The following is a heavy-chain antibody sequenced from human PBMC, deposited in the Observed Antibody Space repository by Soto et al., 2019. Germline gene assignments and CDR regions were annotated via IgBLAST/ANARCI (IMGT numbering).Heavy chain of an antibody. V-gene: IGHV1-69*06. CDR1: GGTFSSYA. CDR2: IIPIFGTA. D-gene: IGHD3-16*02. J-gene: IGHJ6*02. CDR3: ARGGITFGGVIVIPENYYYGMDV. Sequence: QVQLVQSGAEVKKPGSSVKVSCKASGGTFSSYAISWVRQAPGQGLEWMGGIIPIFGTANYAQKFQGRVTITADKYTSTAYMELSSLRSEDTAVYYCARGGITFGGVIVIPENYYYGMDVWGQGTTVTVSS.